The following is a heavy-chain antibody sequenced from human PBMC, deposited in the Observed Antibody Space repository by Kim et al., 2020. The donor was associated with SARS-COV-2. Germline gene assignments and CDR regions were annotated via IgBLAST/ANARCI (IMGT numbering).Heavy chain of an antibody. CDR3: TTASSKRCSSTSCYGFDY. J-gene: IGHJ4*02. CDR2: IKSKTDGGTT. D-gene: IGHD2-2*01. CDR1: GFTFSNAW. Sequence: GGSLRLSCAASGFTFSNAWMSWVRQAPGKGLEWVGRIKSKTDGGTTDYAAPVKGRFTISRDDSKNTLYLQMNSLKTEDTAVYYCTTASSKRCSSTSCYGFDYWGQGTLVTVSS. V-gene: IGHV3-15*01.